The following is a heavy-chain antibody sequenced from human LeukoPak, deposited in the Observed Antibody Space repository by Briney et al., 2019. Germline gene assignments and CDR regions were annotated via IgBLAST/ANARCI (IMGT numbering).Heavy chain of an antibody. V-gene: IGHV4-61*02. J-gene: IGHJ4*02. D-gene: IGHD5-24*01. CDR3: ARARTGWLQVDY. Sequence: SETLSLTCSVSNDSISSGRYYWIWIRQPAGKGLEWIGRIYTSGSTNYNPTLKSRVIISVDPSKNKFSLSLSSVTAADTAVYYCARARTGWLQVDYWGPGTLVTVSS. CDR2: IYTSGST. CDR1: NDSISSGRYY.